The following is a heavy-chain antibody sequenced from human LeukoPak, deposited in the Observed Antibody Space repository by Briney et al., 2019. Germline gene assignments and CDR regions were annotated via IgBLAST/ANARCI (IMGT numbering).Heavy chain of an antibody. CDR1: GGSISSGSYY. Sequence: PSQTLSLTCTVSGGSISSGSYYWSWIRQPAGKGLEWIGRIYTSGGTNCNPSLKSRVTISVDTSKNQFSLKLSSVTAADTAVYYCAREYIVVVPAASLVSLWFDPWGQGTLVTVSS. CDR3: AREYIVVVPAASLVSLWFDP. V-gene: IGHV4-61*02. D-gene: IGHD2-2*01. J-gene: IGHJ5*02. CDR2: IYTSGGT.